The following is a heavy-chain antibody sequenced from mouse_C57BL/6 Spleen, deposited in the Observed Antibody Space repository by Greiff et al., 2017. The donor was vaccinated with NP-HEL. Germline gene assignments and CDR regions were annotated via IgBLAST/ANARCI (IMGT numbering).Heavy chain of an antibody. J-gene: IGHJ2*01. CDR1: GYTFTSYG. CDR2: IYPRSGNT. Sequence: VKLMESGAELARPGASVKLSCKASGYTFTSYGISWVKQRTGQGLEWIGEIYPRSGNTYYNEKFKGKATLTADKSSSTAYMELRSLTSEDSAVYFCARTEDYYGSRNYFDFWGQGTTLTVSS. CDR3: ARTEDYYGSRNYFDF. V-gene: IGHV1-81*01. D-gene: IGHD1-1*01.